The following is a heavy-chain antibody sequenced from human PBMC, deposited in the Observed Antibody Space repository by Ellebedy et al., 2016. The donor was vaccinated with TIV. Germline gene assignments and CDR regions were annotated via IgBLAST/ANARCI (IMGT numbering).Heavy chain of an antibody. CDR2: INHSGST. D-gene: IGHD3-16*02. Sequence: GSLRLSXAVYGGSFSGYYCSWIRQPPGKGMEWIGEINHSGSTNYNPSLKSRVTISVDTSKNQFSLKLSSVTAADTAVYYCARGLTYYDYVWGSYRSYYFDYWGQGTLVTVSS. J-gene: IGHJ4*02. CDR3: ARGLTYYDYVWGSYRSYYFDY. V-gene: IGHV4-34*01. CDR1: GGSFSGYY.